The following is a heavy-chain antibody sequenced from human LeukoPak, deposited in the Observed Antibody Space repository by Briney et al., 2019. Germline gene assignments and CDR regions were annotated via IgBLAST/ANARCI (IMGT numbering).Heavy chain of an antibody. CDR2: MNPNSGNT. CDR3: ARERGRLLLIDY. Sequence: GASVKVSCKASGYTFTSYDINWVRQATGQGLEWMGWMNPNSGNTGYAQKFQGRVTMTRDMSTSTVYMELSSLRSEDTAVYYCARERGRLLLIDYWGQGTLVTVSS. J-gene: IGHJ4*02. V-gene: IGHV1-8*01. CDR1: GYTFTSYD. D-gene: IGHD3-22*01.